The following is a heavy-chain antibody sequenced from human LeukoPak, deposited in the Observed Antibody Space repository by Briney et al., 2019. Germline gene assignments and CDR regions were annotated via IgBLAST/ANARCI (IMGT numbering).Heavy chain of an antibody. CDR2: ISYDGSNE. J-gene: IGHJ4*02. V-gene: IGHV3-30*04. CDR1: GFTFSSYV. CDR3: AKYYCSGGSCYVDY. Sequence: PGRSLRLSCAASGFTFSSYVMHWVRQAPGKGLEWVAIISYDGSNEYYADSVKGRFTISRDNSKNTLYLQMNSLRAEDTAVYYCAKYYCSGGSCYVDYWGQGTLVTVSS. D-gene: IGHD2-15*01.